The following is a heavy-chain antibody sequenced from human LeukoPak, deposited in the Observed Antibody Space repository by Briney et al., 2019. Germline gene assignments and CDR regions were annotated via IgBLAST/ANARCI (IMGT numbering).Heavy chain of an antibody. CDR3: AREVFKYYDSSGYSNPYFDY. J-gene: IGHJ4*02. D-gene: IGHD3-22*01. Sequence: SVKVSCKASGGTFSSYTINRVRQAPGQGLEWMGGIIPIFGTTNYAQKFQGRLTITADESTSTAYMELTSLRSEDTAVYYCAREVFKYYDSSGYSNPYFDYWGQGTLVTVSS. V-gene: IGHV1-69*13. CDR1: GGTFSSYT. CDR2: IIPIFGTT.